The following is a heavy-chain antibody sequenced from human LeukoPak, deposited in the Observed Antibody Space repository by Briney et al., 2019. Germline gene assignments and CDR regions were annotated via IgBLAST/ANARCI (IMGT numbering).Heavy chain of an antibody. V-gene: IGHV4-4*07. J-gene: IGHJ4*02. CDR1: GGSISSYY. Sequence: SETLSLSCTVSGGSISSYYWSWIRQPAGKGLEWRGRIYSTGSANFSPSLKSRVTMSVDTSKNQFSLRLSSVTAADTAVYYCAREGSTETTWAYYFDYWGQGTLVTVSS. CDR3: AREGSTETTWAYYFDY. D-gene: IGHD4-11*01. CDR2: IYSTGSA.